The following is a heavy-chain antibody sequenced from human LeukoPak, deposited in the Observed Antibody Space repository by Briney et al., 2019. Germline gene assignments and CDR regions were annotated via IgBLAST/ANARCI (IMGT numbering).Heavy chain of an antibody. D-gene: IGHD3-22*01. V-gene: IGHV4-61*01. J-gene: IGHJ6*02. CDR2: IYYSGST. CDR1: GGSVTSGSYY. Sequence: SETLSLTCTVSGGSVTSGSYYWSWIRQPPGKGLEWIGYIYYSGSTKYNPSLKSRVTISVDTSKNQLSLKLSSVTAADTAVYYCARGGYYDSSGYYYGMDVWGQGTTVTVS. CDR3: ARGGYYDSSGYYYGMDV.